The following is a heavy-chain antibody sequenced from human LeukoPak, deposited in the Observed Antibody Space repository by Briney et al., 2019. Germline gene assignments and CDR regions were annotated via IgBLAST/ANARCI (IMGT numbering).Heavy chain of an antibody. CDR2: ISSSNSYI. V-gene: IGHV3-21*06. D-gene: IGHD2-15*01. Sequence: PGGSLRLSCGASGFILSSYSMHWVRQAPGKGREGVSSISSSNSYIYYADSVRGRFTISRDNAKNSLYLQMDSLRGEDTAIYYCTRGRDCSGVSCYANWFDPWGQGALVTVSS. CDR1: GFILSSYS. CDR3: TRGRDCSGVSCYANWFDP. J-gene: IGHJ5*02.